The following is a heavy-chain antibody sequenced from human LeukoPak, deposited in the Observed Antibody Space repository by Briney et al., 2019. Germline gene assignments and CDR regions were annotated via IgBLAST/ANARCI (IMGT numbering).Heavy chain of an antibody. CDR3: ARDGGELWPLDE. CDR1: GFPFKGYW. J-gene: IGHJ4*02. D-gene: IGHD3-10*01. Sequence: GGSLRLSCVASGFPFKGYWMTWVRQSPGKGLDWVANIKPDGSETNYLDSVKGRFTISRDNARDSLFLEMNNLRVDDTAVYYCARDGGELWPLDEWGQGVLVTVSS. V-gene: IGHV3-7*01. CDR2: IKPDGSET.